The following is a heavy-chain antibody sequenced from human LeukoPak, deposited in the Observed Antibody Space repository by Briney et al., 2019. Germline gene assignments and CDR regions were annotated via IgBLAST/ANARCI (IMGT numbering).Heavy chain of an antibody. CDR3: ARKDGSGSYYNVYGV. D-gene: IGHD3-10*01. CDR1: GYTFTSYD. V-gene: IGHV1-8*01. J-gene: IGHJ3*01. Sequence: ASVKVSCKASGYTFTSYDINWVRRATGQGLEWMGWMNPNSGNTGYAQKFQGRVTMTRNTSISTAYMELSSLRSEDTAVYYCARKDGSGSYYNVYGVWGQGTMVTVSS. CDR2: MNPNSGNT.